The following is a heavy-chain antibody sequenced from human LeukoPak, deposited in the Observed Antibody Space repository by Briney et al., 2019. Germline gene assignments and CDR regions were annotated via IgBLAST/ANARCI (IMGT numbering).Heavy chain of an antibody. V-gene: IGHV3-23*01. CDR3: AKASKYDFWSGYYRDPFEY. CDR2: ITGSGGRT. Sequence: PGGSLRLSCAASGFSVSNFAMSWVRQAPGKGLEWVSSITGSGGRTYYADSVKGRFTISRDNSKNTLSLEMNSLRADDTAVYYCAKASKYDFWSGYYRDPFEYWGQGTLVTVSS. J-gene: IGHJ4*02. CDR1: GFSVSNFA. D-gene: IGHD3-3*01.